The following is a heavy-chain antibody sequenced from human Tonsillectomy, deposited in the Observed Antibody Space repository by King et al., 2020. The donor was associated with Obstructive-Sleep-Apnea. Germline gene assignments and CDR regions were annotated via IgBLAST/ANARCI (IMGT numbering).Heavy chain of an antibody. CDR3: ARAPLRLYYYDSNGYYSLFDD. V-gene: IGHV4-38-2*02. D-gene: IGHD3-22*01. Sequence: QMQLQESGPGLVKPSETLSLTCTVSGYSISSGYYWGWIRQAPGKGLEWIGSIYLGGSTYYNPSLKSRVTISVDTSKNQFSLKLSSVTAADTAVYYCARAPLRLYYYDSNGYYSLFDDWGQGTLVTVSS. CDR1: GYSISSGYY. CDR2: IYLGGST. J-gene: IGHJ4*02.